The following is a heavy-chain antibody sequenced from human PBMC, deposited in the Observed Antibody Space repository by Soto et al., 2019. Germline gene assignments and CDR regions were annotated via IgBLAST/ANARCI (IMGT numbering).Heavy chain of an antibody. J-gene: IGHJ5*02. CDR3: AKDRMGASGWFDP. V-gene: IGHV3-23*01. Sequence: PGGSLRLSCVASGFSFSSYTMNWVRQAPGKGLERVSGVSGNGGNTYYADSVKGRFSISRDNSKNTLYLQLNSLRAEDTAIYYCAKDRMGASGWFDPWGQGTPVTVSS. CDR1: GFSFSSYT. CDR2: VSGNGGNT. D-gene: IGHD1-26*01.